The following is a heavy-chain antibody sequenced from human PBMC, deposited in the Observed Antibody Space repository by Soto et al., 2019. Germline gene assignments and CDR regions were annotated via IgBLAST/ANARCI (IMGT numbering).Heavy chain of an antibody. CDR1: GFTFSSYG. CDR3: ARGTRYYYYYYMDV. Sequence: GGSLRLSCAASGFTFSSYGMHWVRQAPGKGLEWVAVIWYDGSNKYYADSVKGRFTISRDNSKNTLYLQMNSLRAEDTAVYYCARGTRYYYYYYMDVWGKGTTVTVSS. V-gene: IGHV3-33*01. J-gene: IGHJ6*03. CDR2: IWYDGSNK.